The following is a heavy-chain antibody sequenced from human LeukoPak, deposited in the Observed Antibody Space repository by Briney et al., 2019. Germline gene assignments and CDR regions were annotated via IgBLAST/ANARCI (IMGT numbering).Heavy chain of an antibody. Sequence: GGSLRLSCGASGFTFSSYEMNWVRQAPGKGLEWVSYVTGSGTGVHYGDSVKGRFTISRDNAKNSLYLQMDSLRVEDTAVYYCARDENGWYSGVDSWGQGTLVIVSS. D-gene: IGHD6-19*01. CDR3: ARDENGWYSGVDS. CDR2: VTGSGTGV. CDR1: GFTFSSYE. J-gene: IGHJ4*02. V-gene: IGHV3-48*03.